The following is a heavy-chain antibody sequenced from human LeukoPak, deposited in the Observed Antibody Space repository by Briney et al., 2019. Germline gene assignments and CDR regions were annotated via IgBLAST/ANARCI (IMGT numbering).Heavy chain of an antibody. CDR2: ISSSSTTI. CDR1: GFSFSSYS. J-gene: IGHJ4*02. V-gene: IGHV3-48*04. Sequence: GRSLRLSCAASGFSFSSYSMNWVRQAPGKGLEWVSYISSSSTTIYYADSVKGRFTISRDNAKNSLYLQMNSLRAEDTAVYYCARRYFDYWGQGTLVTVSS. CDR3: ARRYFDY.